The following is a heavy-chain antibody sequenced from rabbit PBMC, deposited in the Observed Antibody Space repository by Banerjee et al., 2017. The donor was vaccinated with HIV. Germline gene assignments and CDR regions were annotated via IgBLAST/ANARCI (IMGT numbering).Heavy chain of an antibody. V-gene: IGHV1S43*01. CDR3: ARDYAASPYYFDL. CDR2: IYISSGST. CDR1: GIDFSADYY. D-gene: IGHD4-2*01. Sequence: QSLEESGGDLVKPGASLTLTCKASGIDFSADYYFWWARQAPGKGLELIACIYISSGSTDYASWVNGRFTVPRSTSLNTVDLKMTSLTAADTATYFCARDYAASPYYFDLWGQGTLVTVS. J-gene: IGHJ4*01.